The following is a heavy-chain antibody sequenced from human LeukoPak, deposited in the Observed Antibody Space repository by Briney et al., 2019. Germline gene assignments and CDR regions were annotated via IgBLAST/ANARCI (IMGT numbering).Heavy chain of an antibody. Sequence: ASVKVSCKASGYTFTNYAMNWVRQAPGQGLEWMGWIHPSTGNPTYAQGFTGRFVFSLDTSVSTAYLQISSLKAEDTAVYYCARAKLSIAARPYYYMDVWGKGTTVTVSS. V-gene: IGHV7-4-1*02. CDR1: GYTFTNYA. J-gene: IGHJ6*03. D-gene: IGHD6-6*01. CDR3: ARAKLSIAARPYYYMDV. CDR2: IHPSTGNP.